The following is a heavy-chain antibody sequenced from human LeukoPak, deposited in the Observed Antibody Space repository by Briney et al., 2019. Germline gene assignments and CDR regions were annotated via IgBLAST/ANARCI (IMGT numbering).Heavy chain of an antibody. CDR2: IRYGGSNE. J-gene: IGHJ3*01. CDR3: AKSRAPTAAPDAFDV. CDR1: GFTFSNYG. Sequence: GGSLRLSCAASGFTFSNYGIHWVRQAPGKGLEWVAFIRYGGSNEYYAESVKGRCTISRDNSRNSLYLQMNSLRPEDTGVYYCAKSRAPTAAPDAFDVWGQGTMVTVSS. V-gene: IGHV3-30*02. D-gene: IGHD2-15*01.